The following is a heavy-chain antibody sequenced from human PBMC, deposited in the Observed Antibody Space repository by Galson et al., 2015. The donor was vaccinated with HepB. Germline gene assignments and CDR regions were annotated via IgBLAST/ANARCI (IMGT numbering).Heavy chain of an antibody. CDR1: GFTFGDYA. Sequence: SLRLSCAASGFTFGDYAMSWFRQAPGKGLEWVANIKQDGSEKYYVDSVKGRFTISRDNAKNSLYLQMNSLRAEDTAVYYCARECIVVVPAAIGSRRDYYYYGMDVWGQGTTVTVSS. V-gene: IGHV3-7*03. J-gene: IGHJ6*02. CDR2: IKQDGSEK. D-gene: IGHD2-2*01. CDR3: ARECIVVVPAAIGSRRDYYYYGMDV.